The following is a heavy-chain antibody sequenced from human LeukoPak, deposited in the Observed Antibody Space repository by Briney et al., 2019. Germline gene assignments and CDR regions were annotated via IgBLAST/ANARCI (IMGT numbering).Heavy chain of an antibody. Sequence: GGSLRLSCAASGFTFSSYGMHWVRQAPGKGLEWAAVIWYDGSNKYYADSVKGRFTISRDNSKNTLYLQMNSLRAEDTAVYYCARISRTYGSGSYIDDAFDIWGQGTMVTVSS. D-gene: IGHD3-10*01. CDR2: IWYDGSNK. CDR3: ARISRTYGSGSYIDDAFDI. V-gene: IGHV3-33*01. J-gene: IGHJ3*02. CDR1: GFTFSSYG.